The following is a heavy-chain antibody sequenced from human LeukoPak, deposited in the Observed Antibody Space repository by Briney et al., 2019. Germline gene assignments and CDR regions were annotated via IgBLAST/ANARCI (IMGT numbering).Heavy chain of an antibody. CDR1: GGSISRYY. CDR3: ARGAAATY. D-gene: IGHD6-13*01. Sequence: PSETLSLTCTVSGGSISRYYWSWIRQPPGKGLEWIGYIYSSGSANYNPSLKSRVTISVDTSKNQFSLKLSSVTAADTAVYYCARGAAATYWGQGTLVTVSS. J-gene: IGHJ4*02. CDR2: IYSSGSA. V-gene: IGHV4-59*01.